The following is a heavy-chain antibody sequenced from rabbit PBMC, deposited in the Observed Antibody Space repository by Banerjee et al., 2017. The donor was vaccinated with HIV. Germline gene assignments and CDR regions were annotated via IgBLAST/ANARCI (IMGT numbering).Heavy chain of an antibody. CDR2: IYNGDGST. V-gene: IGHV1S47*01. CDR3: ARDVVVAGGGYGL. Sequence: QEQLKETGGGLVQPGGSLTLTCTASGFDISRQYMTWVRQAPGKGLEWIAYIYNGDGSTYYASWVNGRFTISKTSSTTVTLQMTSLTAADTATYFCARDVVVAGGGYGLWGPGTLVTVS. CDR1: GFDISRQY. J-gene: IGHJ4*01. D-gene: IGHD4-1*01.